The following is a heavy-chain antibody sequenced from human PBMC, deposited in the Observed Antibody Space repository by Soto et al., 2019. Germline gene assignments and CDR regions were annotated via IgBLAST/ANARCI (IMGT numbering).Heavy chain of an antibody. CDR1: GGSISSYY. V-gene: IGHV4-59*12. CDR2: IYYSGST. D-gene: IGHD2-15*01. CDR3: ARMFSRGYCSGGSCFAGYMDV. Sequence: SETLSLTCTVSGGSISSYYWSWIRQPPGKGLEWIGYIYYSGSTNYNPSLKSRVTISVDTSKNQFSLKLSSVTDADTAVYYCARMFSRGYCSGGSCFAGYMDVWGKGTTVTVSS. J-gene: IGHJ6*03.